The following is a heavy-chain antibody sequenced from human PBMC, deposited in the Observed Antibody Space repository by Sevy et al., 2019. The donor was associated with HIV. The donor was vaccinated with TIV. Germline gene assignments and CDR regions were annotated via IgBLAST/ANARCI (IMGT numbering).Heavy chain of an antibody. CDR3: ARDSGSGSYYNELLTY. J-gene: IGHJ4*02. D-gene: IGHD3-10*01. CDR1: GYTFTSNG. V-gene: IGHV1-18*04. CDR2: ISGYNTKT. Sequence: ASVKVSCKASGYTFTSNGINWVRQAPGQGLEWMGWISGYNTKTKYAQKFQGRLTMTTDTSTSTAYMELRSLRSDDTAVYYCARDSGSGSYYNELLTYWGQGTLVTVSS.